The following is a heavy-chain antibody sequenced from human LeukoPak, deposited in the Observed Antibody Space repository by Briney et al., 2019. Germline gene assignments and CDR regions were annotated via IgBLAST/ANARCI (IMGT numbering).Heavy chain of an antibody. CDR3: VKYSGWYVDY. Sequence: SETLSLTCAVYGGSFSGYYWSWIRQPPGKGLEWIGEINHSGSTNYNPSLKSRVTISVDTSKNQFSLKLSSVTAADTAVYYCVKYSGWYVDYWGQGTLVTVSS. CDR1: GGSFSGYY. D-gene: IGHD6-19*01. J-gene: IGHJ4*02. V-gene: IGHV4-34*01. CDR2: INHSGST.